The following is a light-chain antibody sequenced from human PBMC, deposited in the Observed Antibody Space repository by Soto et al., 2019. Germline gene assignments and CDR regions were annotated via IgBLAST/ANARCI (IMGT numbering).Light chain of an antibody. J-gene: IGLJ2*01. CDR1: SANIGSNY. CDR3: GAWYGSLSVVL. Sequence: QSVLTQPPSVSAAPGQTVTISCSGSSANIGSNYVSWYQHIPGTAPKLVIYDSDKRPSAIPYRCSCAKSGTYATLHITGRQTGDEADYYCGAWYGSLSVVLFGGGTKLTVL. CDR2: DSD. V-gene: IGLV1-51*01.